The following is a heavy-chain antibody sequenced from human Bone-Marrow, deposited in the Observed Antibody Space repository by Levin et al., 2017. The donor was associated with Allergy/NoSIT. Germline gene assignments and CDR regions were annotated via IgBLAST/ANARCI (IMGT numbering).Heavy chain of an antibody. V-gene: IGHV4-59*08. CDR1: GDSISDSY. CDR3: ARLTECFGGACYSYGWLDP. CDR2: IQNSGST. D-gene: IGHD2-15*01. Sequence: GSLRLSCTVSGDSISDSYWTWIRQPPGQGLEWIGHIQNSGSTYYNPSLESRVAISVDTSKNQVSLRLNSVTATDTAVYFCARLTECFGGACYSYGWLDPWGQGILVTVSS. J-gene: IGHJ5*02.